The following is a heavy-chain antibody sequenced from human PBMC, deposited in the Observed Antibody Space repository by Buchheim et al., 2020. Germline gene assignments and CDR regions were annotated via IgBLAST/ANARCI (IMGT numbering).Heavy chain of an antibody. Sequence: EVQLVESGGGLVQPGGSLRLSCAASGFTFSSYSMNWVRQAPGKGLEWVSYISSSSSTIYYADSVKGRFTIYRDNAKNSLYLQMNSLRAEDTAMYYCASRWGYCSSTSCSFDIWGQGT. D-gene: IGHD2-2*01. J-gene: IGHJ3*02. CDR3: ASRWGYCSSTSCSFDI. CDR2: ISSSSSTI. V-gene: IGHV3-48*01. CDR1: GFTFSSYS.